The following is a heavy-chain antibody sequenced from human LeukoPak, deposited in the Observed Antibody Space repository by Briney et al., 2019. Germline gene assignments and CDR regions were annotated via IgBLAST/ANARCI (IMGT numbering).Heavy chain of an antibody. J-gene: IGHJ4*02. CDR2: ISGSGGST. CDR1: GFTFSSYA. V-gene: IGHV3-23*01. CDR3: AKDGRATIWGTFDY. Sequence: GGSLRLSCAASGFTFSSYAMSWVRQAPGKGLEWVSAISGSGGSTYYADSVKGRFTIPRDNSKNTLYLQMNSLRAEDTAVYYCAKDGRATIWGTFDYWGQGTLVTVSS. D-gene: IGHD5-24*01.